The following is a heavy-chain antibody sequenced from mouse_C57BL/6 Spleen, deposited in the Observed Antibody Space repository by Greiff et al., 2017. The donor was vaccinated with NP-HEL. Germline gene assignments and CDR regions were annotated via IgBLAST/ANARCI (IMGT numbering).Heavy chain of an antibody. D-gene: IGHD2-5*01. V-gene: IGHV5-9*01. CDR3: ARHRTYYSNYGAMDY. Sequence: EVKLVESGGGLVKPGGSLKLSCAASGFTFSSYTMSWVRQTLEKRLEWVATISGGGGNTYYHDSVKGRSTITGDNAKNTLYLQMSSQRSEDTALYYCARHRTYYSNYGAMDYWGQGTSVTVSS. J-gene: IGHJ4*01. CDR2: ISGGGGNT. CDR1: GFTFSSYT.